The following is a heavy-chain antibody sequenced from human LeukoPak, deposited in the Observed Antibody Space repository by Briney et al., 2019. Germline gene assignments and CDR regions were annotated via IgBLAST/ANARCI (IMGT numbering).Heavy chain of an antibody. CDR1: GFTFSSYA. D-gene: IGHD1-7*01. CDR3: AKPHWNYQADWFDP. J-gene: IGHJ5*02. Sequence: GGSLRLSCAASGFTFSSYAMTWVRQAPGKGLEWVSSISASSGNTNYADSVKGRFTISRDNSKNTLYLQMNSLRAEDTAVYYCAKPHWNYQADWFDPWGQGTLVTVSS. V-gene: IGHV3-23*01. CDR2: ISASSGNT.